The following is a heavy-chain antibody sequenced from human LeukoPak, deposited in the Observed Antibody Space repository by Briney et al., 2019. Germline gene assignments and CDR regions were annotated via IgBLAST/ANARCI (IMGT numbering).Heavy chain of an antibody. V-gene: IGHV4-59*01. J-gene: IGHJ4*02. D-gene: IGHD3-22*01. Sequence: SETLSLTCSVSGDSITYFYWSWIRQPPGKGLEWIGYIYYSGSTNYNPSLKSRVTISVDTSKNQFSLKLSSVTAADTAVYYCARVGYYDSSGYPDYWGQGTLVTVSS. CDR2: IYYSGST. CDR3: ARVGYYDSSGYPDY. CDR1: GDSITYFY.